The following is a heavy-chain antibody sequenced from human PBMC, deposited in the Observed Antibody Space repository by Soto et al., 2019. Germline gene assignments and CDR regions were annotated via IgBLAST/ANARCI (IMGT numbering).Heavy chain of an antibody. J-gene: IGHJ6*02. V-gene: IGHV5-10-1*01. D-gene: IGHD5-12*01. CDR1: GYSFTSYW. CDR3: ARLAAMATINYGMDV. CDR2: IDPSDSYT. Sequence: PGESLKISCKGSGYSFTSYWISWVRQMPGKGLEWMGRIDPSDSYTNYSPSFQGHVTISADKSISTAYLQWSSLKASDTAMYYCARLAAMATINYGMDVWGQGTTVTVS.